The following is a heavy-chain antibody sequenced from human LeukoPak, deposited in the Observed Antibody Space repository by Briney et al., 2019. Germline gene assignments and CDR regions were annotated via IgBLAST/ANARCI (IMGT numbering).Heavy chain of an antibody. CDR3: ARAFEYSRYYYYMDV. V-gene: IGHV1-8*01. CDR2: MNPNSGNT. D-gene: IGHD6-6*01. J-gene: IGHJ6*03. CDR1: GYTFTSYD. Sequence: GSVKVSCKASGYTFTSYDINWVRQATGQGLEWMGWMNPNSGNTGYAQKFQGRVTMTRNTSISTAYMELSSLRSEDTAVYYCARAFEYSRYYYYMDVWGKGTTVTVSS.